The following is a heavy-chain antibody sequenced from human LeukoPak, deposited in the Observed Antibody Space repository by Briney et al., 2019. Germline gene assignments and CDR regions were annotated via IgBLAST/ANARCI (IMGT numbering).Heavy chain of an antibody. Sequence: ASVKVSCKASGYTFTNYVIHWVRQAPGQRLEWMGWIHTGNGNTEYSQKFQGRVTFTRDTSTSTVYMELSSLRSEDTAVYYCARGFYVSGVPYAGFDPWGQGTLATVSS. CDR3: ARGFYVSGVPYAGFDP. V-gene: IGHV1-3*04. J-gene: IGHJ5*02. CDR2: IHTGNGNT. CDR1: GYTFTNYV. D-gene: IGHD3-10*01.